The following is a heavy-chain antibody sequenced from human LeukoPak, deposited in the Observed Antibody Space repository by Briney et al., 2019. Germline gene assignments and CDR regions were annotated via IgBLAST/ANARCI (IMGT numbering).Heavy chain of an antibody. J-gene: IGHJ4*02. D-gene: IGHD5-24*01. CDR2: ISYDGSNK. CDR1: GFTFSSYA. V-gene: IGHV3-30-3*01. Sequence: GGSLRLSCAASGFTFSSYAMHWVRQAPGKGLEWVAVISYDGSNKYYADSVKGRFTISRDNSKNTLYLQMNSLRAEDTAVYYCAKVGDGYNRAVFDYWGQGTLVTVSS. CDR3: AKVGDGYNRAVFDY.